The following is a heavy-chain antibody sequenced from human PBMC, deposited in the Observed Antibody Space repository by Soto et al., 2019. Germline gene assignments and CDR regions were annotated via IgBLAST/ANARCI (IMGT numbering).Heavy chain of an antibody. Sequence: SETLSLTCTVSGGSISSSSYYWGWIRQPPGKGLEWIGSIYYSGSTYYSPSLKSRVTISVDTSKNQFSRKLSSVTAADTAVYYCARHTPAISISDHWGQGTLVTVSS. CDR2: IYYSGST. CDR1: GGSISSSSYY. V-gene: IGHV4-39*01. CDR3: ARHTPAISISDH. D-gene: IGHD2-15*01. J-gene: IGHJ4*02.